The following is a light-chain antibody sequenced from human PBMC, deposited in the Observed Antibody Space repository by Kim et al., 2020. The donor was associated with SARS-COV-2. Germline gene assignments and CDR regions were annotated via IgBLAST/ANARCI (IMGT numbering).Light chain of an antibody. V-gene: IGLV6-57*04. CDR1: SGSIASNY. CDR2: EDN. CDR3: KSYDRSNHWV. J-gene: IGLJ3*02. Sequence: NFMLTQPHSVSESPGKTVTISCTRSSGSIASNYVQWYQQRPGSAPTTVIYEDNQRPSGVPDRFSGSIDSSSNSASLTISGLKTEDEADYYCKSYDRSNHWVFGGGTKLTVL.